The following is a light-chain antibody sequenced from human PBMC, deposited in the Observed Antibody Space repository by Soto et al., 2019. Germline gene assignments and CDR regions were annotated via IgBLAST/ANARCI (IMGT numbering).Light chain of an antibody. CDR3: QQYENLPT. CDR1: QNINNY. CDR2: DAS. V-gene: IGKV1-33*01. Sequence: MQMTQSPSSLSASVLYIFTITCQASQNINNYLNWYQQKPGRAPKLLIYDASNLEAGVPSRFRGSGSGTDFTFTISRLQPEDIATYYCQQYENLPTFGQGTRLEIK. J-gene: IGKJ5*01.